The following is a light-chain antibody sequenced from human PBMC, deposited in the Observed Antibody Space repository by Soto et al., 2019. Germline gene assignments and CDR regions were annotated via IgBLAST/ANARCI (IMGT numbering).Light chain of an antibody. CDR3: QQYGSSPPFT. CDR2: GAS. J-gene: IGKJ3*01. V-gene: IGKV3-20*01. Sequence: EIVLTQSPGTLSLSPGERATLSCRASQSVSSSYLAWYQQKPGQAPRLLIYGASSRATGIPDRFSGSGSGTYCTLTISRLEPEDFAVYYCQQYGSSPPFTFGPGTKVDIK. CDR1: QSVSSSY.